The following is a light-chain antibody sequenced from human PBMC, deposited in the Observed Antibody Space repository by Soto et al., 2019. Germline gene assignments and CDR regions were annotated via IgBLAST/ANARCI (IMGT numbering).Light chain of an antibody. CDR1: SSDVGTYNY. Sequence: QSVLTQPASVSGSPGQSITISCTGTSSDVGTYNYDSWYQQHPGKAPYLMIYEVSKRPSGVSYRFSGSKSGNTASLTISGLQAEDEADYYCCSYAGSSTHYVFGTGTKSPS. CDR3: CSYAGSSTHYV. V-gene: IGLV2-23*02. CDR2: EVS. J-gene: IGLJ1*01.